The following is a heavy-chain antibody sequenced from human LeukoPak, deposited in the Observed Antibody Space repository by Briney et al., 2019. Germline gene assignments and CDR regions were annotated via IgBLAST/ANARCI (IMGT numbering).Heavy chain of an antibody. CDR1: GGSITSYY. CDR2: IYYSGTT. V-gene: IGHV4-59*12. J-gene: IGHJ6*03. Sequence: SETLSLTCTVSGGSITSYYWSWIRQPPGKGLEWIGYIYYSGTTNYNPSLNSRVTISVDTSKNQFSLKLSSVTAADTAVYYCARGEFGFLEWPSPHDYYYYMDVWGKGTTVTVSS. CDR3: ARGEFGFLEWPSPHDYYYYMDV. D-gene: IGHD3-3*01.